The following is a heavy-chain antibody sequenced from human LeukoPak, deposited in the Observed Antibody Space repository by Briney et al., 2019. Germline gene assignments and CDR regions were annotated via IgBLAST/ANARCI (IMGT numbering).Heavy chain of an antibody. V-gene: IGHV1-2*02. CDR2: INPNSGGT. CDR3: ARDPGSGFGELFDY. J-gene: IGHJ4*02. D-gene: IGHD3-10*01. CDR1: GYTFTGYY. Sequence: GASVKVSCKASGYTFTGYYMHWVRQAPGQGLEWMGWINPNSGGTNYAQKFQGRVTMTTDTSTSTAYMELRSLRSDDTAVYYCARDPGSGFGELFDYWGQGTLVTVSS.